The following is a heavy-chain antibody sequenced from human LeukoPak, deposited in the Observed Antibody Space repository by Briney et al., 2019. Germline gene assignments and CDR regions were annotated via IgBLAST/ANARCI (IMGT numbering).Heavy chain of an antibody. CDR2: IKQDGSEK. D-gene: IGHD3-10*01. CDR1: GFTISSYW. Sequence: GGSLRLSCAASGFTISSYWMSWVRQAPGKGLEWVANIKQDGSEKYYVDSVKGRFTISSDNAKNSLYLQMNSLRAEDTAVYYCARSIRGSARFDYWGQGTLVTVSS. CDR3: ARSIRGSARFDY. V-gene: IGHV3-7*04. J-gene: IGHJ4*02.